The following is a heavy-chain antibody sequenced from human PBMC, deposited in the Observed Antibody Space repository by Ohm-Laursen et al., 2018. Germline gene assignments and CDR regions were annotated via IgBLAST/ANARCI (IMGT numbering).Heavy chain of an antibody. CDR3: ARGCSSTSCYYYYYGLDV. D-gene: IGHD2-2*01. CDR2: IWYDGSNK. V-gene: IGHV3-33*01. Sequence: SLRLSCAASGFIFRNFGMHWVRQAPGKGLEWVAAIWYDGSNKYYADSVKGRFTISRDNAKSSLYLQMNSLRAEDTALYYCARGCSSTSCYYYYYGLDVWGQGTTVTVSS. CDR1: GFIFRNFG. J-gene: IGHJ6*02.